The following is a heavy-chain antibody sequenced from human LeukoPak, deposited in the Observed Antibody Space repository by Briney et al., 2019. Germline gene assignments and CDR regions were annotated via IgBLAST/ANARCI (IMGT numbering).Heavy chain of an antibody. CDR3: ARESSWAPDY. CDR1: GFTLSNYW. D-gene: IGHD1-26*01. CDR2: INGDGSST. V-gene: IGHV3-74*01. J-gene: IGHJ4*02. Sequence: GGSLRLSCAASGFTLSNYWMHWVRQAPGKGLVWVSRINGDGSSTSNADAVKGRFTISRDNAKNTLFLQMNSLRAEDTAVYYCARESSWAPDYWGQGTWSPSPQ.